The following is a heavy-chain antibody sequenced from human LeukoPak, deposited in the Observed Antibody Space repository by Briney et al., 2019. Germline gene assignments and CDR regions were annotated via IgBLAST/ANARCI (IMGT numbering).Heavy chain of an antibody. D-gene: IGHD3-22*01. CDR1: GFTVSSNY. Sequence: GGSLRLSCAASGFTVSSNYMSWVRQAPGKGLEWVSVIYSGGSTYYADSVKGRFTISRDNSKNTLYLQMNSLRAEDTAVYYCARVYYYDSSYDAFDIWGQGTMVTVSS. J-gene: IGHJ3*02. CDR3: ARVYYYDSSYDAFDI. CDR2: IYSGGST. V-gene: IGHV3-53*01.